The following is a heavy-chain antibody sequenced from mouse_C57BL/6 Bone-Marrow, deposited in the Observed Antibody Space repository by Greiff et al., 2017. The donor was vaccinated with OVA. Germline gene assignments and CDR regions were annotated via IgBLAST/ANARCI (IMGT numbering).Heavy chain of an antibody. D-gene: IGHD1-1*01. Sequence: VQLKESGPVLVKPGASVKMSCKASGYTFTDYYMNWVKQSHGKSLEWIGVINPYNGGTSYNQKFKGKATLTVDKSSSTAYMELNSLTSEDSAVYYCARNLDYYGSPDYWDQGTTLTVSS. V-gene: IGHV1-19*01. CDR3: ARNLDYYGSPDY. CDR1: GYTFTDYY. J-gene: IGHJ2*01. CDR2: INPYNGGT.